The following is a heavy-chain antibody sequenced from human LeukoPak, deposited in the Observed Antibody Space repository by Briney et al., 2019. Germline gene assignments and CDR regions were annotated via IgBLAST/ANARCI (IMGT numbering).Heavy chain of an antibody. CDR3: ARGGFGGYSYGPNIDY. Sequence: PGGSLRLSCAASGFTFSSYDMHWVRQATGKGLEWVSAIGTAGDPYYPGSVKGRFTISRENAKNSLYLQMNSLRARDTAVYYCARGGFGGYSYGPNIDYWGQGTLVTVSS. J-gene: IGHJ4*02. CDR2: IGTAGDP. V-gene: IGHV3-13*05. CDR1: GFTFSSYD. D-gene: IGHD5-18*01.